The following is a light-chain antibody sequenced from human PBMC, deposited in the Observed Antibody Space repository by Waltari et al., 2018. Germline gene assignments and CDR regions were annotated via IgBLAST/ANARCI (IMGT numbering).Light chain of an antibody. CDR1: TGAVTSPYY. CDR3: LLYYGGVQGV. J-gene: IGLJ2*01. Sequence: QAVVTQEPSLTVSPGGTVTLTFASSTGAVTSPYYPNWFQQKPGQAPRPLIYSTSTKYSWTPARFSGSLLGGKAALTLSGVQPEDEAEYYCLLYYGGVQGVFGGGTKLTVL. CDR2: STS. V-gene: IGLV7-43*01.